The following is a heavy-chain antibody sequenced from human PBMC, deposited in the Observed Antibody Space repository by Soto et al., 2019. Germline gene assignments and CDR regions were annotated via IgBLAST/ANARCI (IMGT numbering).Heavy chain of an antibody. Sequence: QVQLQESGPGLVKPSETLSLTCTVSGGSISGYYWSWIRQPPGKGLEWIGYMYNTGSTVYNPSFKSRVTISVDTSKNQFSLKLNTVTAPDTAVYYCARDLWCYCGTDCYPLDVWGQGTPVTVSS. D-gene: IGHD2-21*02. CDR2: MYNTGST. J-gene: IGHJ6*02. V-gene: IGHV4-59*01. CDR3: ARDLWCYCGTDCYPLDV. CDR1: GGSISGYY.